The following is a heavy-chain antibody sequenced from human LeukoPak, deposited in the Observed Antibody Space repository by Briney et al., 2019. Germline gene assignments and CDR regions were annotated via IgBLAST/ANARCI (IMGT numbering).Heavy chain of an antibody. CDR3: AKDYDYVWGSYRATPFDY. Sequence: GGSLRLSCAASGFTFSSYGMHWVRQAPGKGLEWVAVISYDGSNKYYADSVKGRSTISRDNSKNTLYLRMNSLRAEDTAVYYCAKDYDYVWGSYRATPFDYWGQGTLVAVSS. J-gene: IGHJ4*02. CDR2: ISYDGSNK. D-gene: IGHD3-16*02. CDR1: GFTFSSYG. V-gene: IGHV3-30*18.